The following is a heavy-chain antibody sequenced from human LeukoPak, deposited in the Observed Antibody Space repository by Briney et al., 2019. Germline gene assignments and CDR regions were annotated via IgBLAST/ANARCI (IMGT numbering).Heavy chain of an antibody. V-gene: IGHV3-74*01. CDR3: ATGYCSGGSCYPFDY. Sequence: GGSLRLSCAASGFTFSSYWMHWVRQAPGKGLVWVSRINSDGSSTSYADSVKGRFTISRDNAKNTLYLQMNSLRAEDTAVYYCATGYCSGGSCYPFDYWGQGTLVTVSS. CDR2: INSDGSST. CDR1: GFTFSSYW. J-gene: IGHJ4*02. D-gene: IGHD2-15*01.